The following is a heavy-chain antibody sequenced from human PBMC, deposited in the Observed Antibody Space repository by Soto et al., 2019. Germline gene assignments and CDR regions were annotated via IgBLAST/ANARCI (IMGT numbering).Heavy chain of an antibody. CDR1: GFTFDDYS. J-gene: IGHJ3*01. Sequence: QVQLVESGGGVVQPGRSLRLSCAAFGFTFDDYSMHWVRQAPGKGLEWVALISYDGSNKYYADSVKGRFTIARDNAKKTQFIEVNSLRTDDTAVYYCARQHIQTAWTDGFDVWGQGTMVTVSS. CDR3: ARQHIQTAWTDGFDV. D-gene: IGHD1-1*01. CDR2: ISYDGSNK. V-gene: IGHV3-30-3*01.